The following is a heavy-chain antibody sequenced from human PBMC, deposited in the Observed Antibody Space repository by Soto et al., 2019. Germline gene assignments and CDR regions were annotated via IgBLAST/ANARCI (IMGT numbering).Heavy chain of an antibody. CDR1: GYTFTGYY. D-gene: IGHD2-2*01. CDR3: ASPGCSSTSCPGYYYYYYGMDV. Sequence: ASVKVSCKASGYTFTGYYMHWVRQAPGQGLEWMGWINPSSGGTNYAQKFQGRVTMTRDTSISTAYTELSRLRSDDTAVYYCASPGCSSTSCPGYYYYYYGMDVWGQGTTVTVSS. J-gene: IGHJ6*02. CDR2: INPSSGGT. V-gene: IGHV1-2*02.